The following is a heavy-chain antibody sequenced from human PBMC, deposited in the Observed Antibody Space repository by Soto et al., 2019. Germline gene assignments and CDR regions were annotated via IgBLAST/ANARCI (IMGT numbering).Heavy chain of an antibody. D-gene: IGHD2-2*01. CDR2: VSGSADST. Sequence: EVQLLESGGGLVQPGGSLRLSCAASGFTFSPYAMNWVRQAPGKRLEWVSTVSGSADSTYYADSVQGRFTIFRDNSKNTRHLQMKSLRAEDTAVYDCAKGSTGDFSSNSCLYYFDFWGRGTLVTVSS. CDR3: AKGSTGDFSSNSCLYYFDF. J-gene: IGHJ4*02. CDR1: GFTFSPYA. V-gene: IGHV3-23*01.